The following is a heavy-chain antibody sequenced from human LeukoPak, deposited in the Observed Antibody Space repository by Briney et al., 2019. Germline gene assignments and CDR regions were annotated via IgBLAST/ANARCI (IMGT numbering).Heavy chain of an antibody. Sequence: GGSLRLSCAASGFTFSSYAMSWVRQAPGKGLDWVSLSSGGDTFYADSVKGRFTISRDNSKNTLYLQMNSLRAEDTAVYYCAKDDNWLQFESWGQGTLVTVSS. D-gene: IGHD5-24*01. V-gene: IGHV3-23*01. CDR2: SSGGDT. CDR1: GFTFSSYA. CDR3: AKDDNWLQFES. J-gene: IGHJ5*01.